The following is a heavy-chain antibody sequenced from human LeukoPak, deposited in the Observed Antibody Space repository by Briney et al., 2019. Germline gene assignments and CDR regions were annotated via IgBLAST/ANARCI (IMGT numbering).Heavy chain of an antibody. V-gene: IGHV3-48*03. D-gene: IGHD3-10*01. Sequence: GGSLRLSCAASGFTFSSYEMNWVRQAPGKGLEWVSYISSSGSTIYYADSVKGRFTSSRGNARNSLFLQMNSLRAEDTAVYYCRGVRGGTEADYWGQGTLVTVSS. CDR3: RGVRGGTEADY. CDR1: GFTFSSYE. J-gene: IGHJ4*02. CDR2: ISSSGSTI.